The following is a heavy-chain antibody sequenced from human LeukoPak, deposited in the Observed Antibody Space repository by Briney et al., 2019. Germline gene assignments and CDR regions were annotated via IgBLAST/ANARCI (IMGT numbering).Heavy chain of an antibody. V-gene: IGHV4-59*01. CDR1: GGSLSDYY. J-gene: IGHJ4*02. CDR2: MFDTVST. D-gene: IGHD5-18*01. Sequence: SETLSLTCTVSGGSLSDYYWTWIRQPPGKELEWIAYMFDTVSTKSNPSLKSRLTLSVDTSKKQLSLRLSSVTAADTAVYYCATIKRGSTYGYFDFWGQGIKVTVSS. CDR3: ATIKRGSTYGYFDF.